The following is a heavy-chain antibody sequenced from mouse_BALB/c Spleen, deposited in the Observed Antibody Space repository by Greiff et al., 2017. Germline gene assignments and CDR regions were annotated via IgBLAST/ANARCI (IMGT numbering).Heavy chain of an antibody. V-gene: IGHV2-4-1*01. CDR1: GFSLTSYG. CDR2: IWGGGST. CDR3: ARNYYGYAMDY. Sequence: VQLQESGPGLVQPSQSLSITCTVSGFSLTSYGVHWVRQSPGKGLEWLGVIWGGGSTDYNAAFISRLSIRKDNSKSQVFFKMNSLQADDTAIYYCARNYYGYAMDYWGQGTSVTVSS. D-gene: IGHD1-1*01. J-gene: IGHJ4*01.